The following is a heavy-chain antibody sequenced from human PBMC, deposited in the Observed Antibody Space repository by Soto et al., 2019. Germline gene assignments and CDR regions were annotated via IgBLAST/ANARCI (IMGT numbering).Heavy chain of an antibody. D-gene: IGHD3-22*01. Sequence: GGSLRLSCAASGFTFSDYYMSWIRQAPGKGLEWVSYISSSGSTIYYADSVKGRFTISRDNAKNSLYLQMNSLRAEDTAVYYCARASSYYDSSGYCLFDPWGQGTLVTVSS. CDR3: ARASSYYDSSGYCLFDP. J-gene: IGHJ5*02. CDR2: ISSSGSTI. V-gene: IGHV3-11*01. CDR1: GFTFSDYY.